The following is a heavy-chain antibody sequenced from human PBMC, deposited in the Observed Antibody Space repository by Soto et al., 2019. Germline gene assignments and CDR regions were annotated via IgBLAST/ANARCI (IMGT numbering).Heavy chain of an antibody. CDR2: ISSNGGST. V-gene: IGHV3-64*01. Sequence: EVQLVESGGGLVQPGGSLRLSCAASGFTFSSYAMHWVRQAPGKGLEYVSAISSNGGSTYYANSVKGRFTISRDNSKNTLYLQMGSLRAEDMAVYYCARGDDFWSGPGEANYMDVWGKGTTVTVSS. CDR1: GFTFSSYA. CDR3: ARGDDFWSGPGEANYMDV. J-gene: IGHJ6*03. D-gene: IGHD3-3*01.